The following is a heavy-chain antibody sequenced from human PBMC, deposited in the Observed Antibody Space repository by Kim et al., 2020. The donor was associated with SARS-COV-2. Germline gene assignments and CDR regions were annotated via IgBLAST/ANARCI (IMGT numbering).Heavy chain of an antibody. V-gene: IGHV4-34*01. D-gene: IGHD6-6*01. J-gene: IGHJ6*03. Sequence: SETLSLTCAVYGGSFSGYYWSWIRQPPGKGLEWIGEINHSGSTNYNPSLKSRVTISVDTSKNQFSLKLSSVTAADTAVYYCARRGAARPRGYYYYYMDV. CDR2: INHSGST. CDR1: GGSFSGYY. CDR3: ARRGAARPRGYYYYYMDV.